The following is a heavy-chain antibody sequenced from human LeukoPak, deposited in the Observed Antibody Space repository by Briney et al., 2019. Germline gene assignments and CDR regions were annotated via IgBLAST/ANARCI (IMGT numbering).Heavy chain of an antibody. Sequence: ASVKVSCKPSGYTFTGYYLHWVRQAPGQGLEWMGWIGPNNGDTNYAQKFQGRVTMTRDTSISTAYMDLGRLTSDDTAVYYCARDFPSGSGGVDYWGQGTLVAVSS. CDR1: GYTFTGYY. D-gene: IGHD2-15*01. CDR2: IGPNNGDT. J-gene: IGHJ4*02. CDR3: ARDFPSGSGGVDY. V-gene: IGHV1-2*02.